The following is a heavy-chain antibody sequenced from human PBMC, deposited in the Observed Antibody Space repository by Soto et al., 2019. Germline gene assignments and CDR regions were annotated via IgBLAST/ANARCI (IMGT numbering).Heavy chain of an antibody. D-gene: IGHD6-19*01. Sequence: EVQLVESGGNVVRPGGSLRLSCAASGFTFDDYGMCWVRQAPGKGLEWVSAIDWNGDNTGYAESVKGRFTISRDNAKSSLYLQMNSLRAEDTAFYYCARNGIAVAENWGQGTLVTVSS. CDR2: IDWNGDNT. V-gene: IGHV3-20*04. J-gene: IGHJ4*02. CDR3: ARNGIAVAEN. CDR1: GFTFDDYG.